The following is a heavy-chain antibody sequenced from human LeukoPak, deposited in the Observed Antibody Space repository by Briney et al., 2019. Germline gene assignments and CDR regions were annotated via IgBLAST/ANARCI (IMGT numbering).Heavy chain of an antibody. Sequence: PGGSLRLSCAASGFTFSSNAMRWVRQGPGKGLVWVSAISGSGGGAYYADSVKGRFTVSRDKTKNTLYLQMNSLRAEDTAVYYCAKPIPGLTGQIDYGGQGTLVSVSS. J-gene: IGHJ4*02. V-gene: IGHV3-23*01. CDR3: AKPIPGLTGQIDY. CDR1: GFTFSSNA. D-gene: IGHD4/OR15-4a*01. CDR2: ISGSGGGA.